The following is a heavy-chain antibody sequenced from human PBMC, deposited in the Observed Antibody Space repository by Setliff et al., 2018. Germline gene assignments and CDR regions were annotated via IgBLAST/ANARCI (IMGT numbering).Heavy chain of an antibody. V-gene: IGHV4-61*09. Sequence: SETLSLTCTVSGGSISSGNYYWSWIRQPAGKAPEWIGHIFSKGSTNNKPSLKSRVTISIDSSKNQMSLRMTSVTAADTAVYYCARGRYFESSCYYFPFDYWGLGTLVTVSS. CDR3: ARGRYFESSCYYFPFDY. J-gene: IGHJ4*02. D-gene: IGHD3-22*01. CDR2: IFSKGST. CDR1: GGSISSGNYY.